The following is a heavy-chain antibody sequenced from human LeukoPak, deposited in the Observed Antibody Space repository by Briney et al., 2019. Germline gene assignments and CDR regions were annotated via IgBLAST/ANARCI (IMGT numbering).Heavy chain of an antibody. CDR2: INPNSGGT. CDR1: GYTFTGYY. D-gene: IGHD3-10*01. J-gene: IGHJ5*02. CDR3: ARTRKRSYYNWFDP. V-gene: IGHV1-2*02. Sequence: ASVKVSCKASGYTFTGYYMHWVRQAPGQGLEWMGWINPNSGGTNYAQKFQGRVTMTRDTSISTAYMELSRLRSDDTAVYYCARTRKRSYYNWFDPWGQGTLVTVSS.